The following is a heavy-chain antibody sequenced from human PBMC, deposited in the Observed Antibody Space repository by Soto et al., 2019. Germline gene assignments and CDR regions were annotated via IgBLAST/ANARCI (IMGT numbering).Heavy chain of an antibody. CDR1: GGTFSSSA. D-gene: IGHD2-2*01. V-gene: IGHV1-69*13. CDR2: IIPIFGTA. Sequence: GASVKVSCKASGGTFSSSAISRVRQAHGQGLEWMGGIIPIFGTANYAQKFQRRVTITADESTITAYMELSSLRSEDTAVYSCARVRMWYCSSTSCSSEYYAMDGGGQGTTVTVS. J-gene: IGHJ6*02. CDR3: ARVRMWYCSSTSCSSEYYAMDG.